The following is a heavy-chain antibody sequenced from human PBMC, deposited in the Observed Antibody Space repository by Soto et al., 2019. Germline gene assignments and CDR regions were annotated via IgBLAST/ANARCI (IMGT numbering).Heavy chain of an antibody. J-gene: IGHJ4*02. CDR1: GGSISSYY. CDR3: ARGNYYDSSGYYDY. V-gene: IGHV4-59*01. Sequence: SETLSLTCTVSGGSISSYYWSWIRQPPGKGLEWIGYIYYSGSTNYNPSLKSRVTISVDTSKNQFSLKLSSVTAADTAVYYCARGNYYDSSGYYDYWGQGTLVTVSS. D-gene: IGHD3-22*01. CDR2: IYYSGST.